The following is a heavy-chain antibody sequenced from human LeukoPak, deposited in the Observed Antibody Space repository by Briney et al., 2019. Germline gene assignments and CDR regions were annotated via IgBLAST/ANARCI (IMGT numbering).Heavy chain of an antibody. J-gene: IGHJ4*02. V-gene: IGHV3-23*01. D-gene: IGHD1-26*01. Sequence: GGSLRLSCAASGFTFADYFMSWVRQPPGKGLEWVSTIRIGASGTHYADSVQGRFTISRDDSRNTLYLQMSSLRDDDTAVYYCVNDHTGSLYRHAFWGQGTLVTVSS. CDR2: IRIGASGT. CDR1: GFTFADYF. CDR3: VNDHTGSLYRHAF.